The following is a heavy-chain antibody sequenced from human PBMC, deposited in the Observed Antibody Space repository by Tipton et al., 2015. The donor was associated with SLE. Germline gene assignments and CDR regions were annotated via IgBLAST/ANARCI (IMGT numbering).Heavy chain of an antibody. V-gene: IGHV1-8*01. CDR3: AVRGDCGGGCCEGGCGY. Sequence: QSGAEVKKPGASVKVSCKASGYTFTSYDINWVRQATGQGLEWMGWMNPNSGDAGYALKFQGRVTMTRNISKSTAYMELSSLRSEDTAGYYCAVRGDCGGGCCEGGCGYWGQGTLVSVSS. CDR1: GYTFTSYD. D-gene: IGHD2-21*02. J-gene: IGHJ4*02. CDR2: MNPNSGDA.